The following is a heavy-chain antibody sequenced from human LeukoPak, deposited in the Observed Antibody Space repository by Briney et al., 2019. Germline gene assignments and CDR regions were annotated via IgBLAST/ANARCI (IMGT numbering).Heavy chain of an antibody. CDR2: IDGSSSRT. V-gene: IGHV3-11*03. D-gene: IGHD4-11*01. Sequence: SGGSLRLSCAASGFIFSDYYMSWMRQAPGKGLEWVSYIDGSSSRTNYADSVKGRFTISRDNVKNSLYLQMNSLRAEDTAVYFCARRGADYCTPSSCHPNWFAPWGQGTQVTVSS. CDR3: ARRGADYCTPSSCHPNWFAP. J-gene: IGHJ5*02. CDR1: GFIFSDYY.